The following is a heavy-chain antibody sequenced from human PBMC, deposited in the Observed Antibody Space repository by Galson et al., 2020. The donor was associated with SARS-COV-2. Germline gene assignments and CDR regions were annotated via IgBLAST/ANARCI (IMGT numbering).Heavy chain of an antibody. CDR1: GFTVSSNY. V-gene: IGHV3-53*01. CDR2: IYSGGST. J-gene: IGHJ4*02. Sequence: GGSLRLSCAASGFTVSSNYMSWVRQAPGKGLEWVSVIYSGGSTYYADSVKGRFTISRDNSKNTLYLQMNSLRAEDTAVYYCALSSSGWYALVYWGQGTLVTVSS. CDR3: ALSSSGWYALVY. D-gene: IGHD6-19*01.